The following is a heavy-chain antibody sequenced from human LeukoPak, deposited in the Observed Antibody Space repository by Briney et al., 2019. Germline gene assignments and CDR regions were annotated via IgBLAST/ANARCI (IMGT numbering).Heavy chain of an antibody. D-gene: IGHD2-21*02. J-gene: IGHJ4*02. V-gene: IGHV3-21*01. CDR1: GFTFSSNS. CDR3: ARDQGGSCGADCFQYADDC. CDR2: ISRSRST. Sequence: GGSLRLSCAASGFTFSSNSMNWVRQAPGKGLEWVSAISRSRSTYYADSEKGRFTVSRDNAKNTVYLQMHSLRAEDTSDYYCARDQGGSCGADCFQYADDCWGQGTLVTVS.